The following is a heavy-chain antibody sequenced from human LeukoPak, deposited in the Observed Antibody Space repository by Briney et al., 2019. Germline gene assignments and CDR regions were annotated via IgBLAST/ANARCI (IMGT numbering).Heavy chain of an antibody. V-gene: IGHV3-48*01. J-gene: IGHJ4*02. Sequence: GGSLRLSCAASGFTFSSYSMNWVRQAPGKGLEWGSYISGSSSTIYYADSVKGRFTISRDNSKNTLYLQTNSLRAEDTAVYYCAKAKGLFQLLFYFDYWGQGTLVTVSS. D-gene: IGHD2-2*01. CDR3: AKAKGLFQLLFYFDY. CDR2: ISGSSSTI. CDR1: GFTFSSYS.